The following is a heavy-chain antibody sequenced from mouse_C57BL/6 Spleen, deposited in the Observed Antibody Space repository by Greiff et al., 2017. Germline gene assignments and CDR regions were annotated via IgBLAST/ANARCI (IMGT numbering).Heavy chain of an antibody. CDR1: GYSFTGYF. CDR2: INPYNGDT. D-gene: IGHD1-1*01. V-gene: IGHV1-20*01. J-gene: IGHJ2*01. CDR3: ARSAVVKDFDY. Sequence: EVKLQQSGPELVKPGDSVKISCKASGYSFTGYFMNWVMQSHGKSLEWIGRINPYNGDTFYNQKFKGKATLTVDKSSSTAHMELRSLTSEDSAVYYCARSAVVKDFDYWGQGTTLTVSS.